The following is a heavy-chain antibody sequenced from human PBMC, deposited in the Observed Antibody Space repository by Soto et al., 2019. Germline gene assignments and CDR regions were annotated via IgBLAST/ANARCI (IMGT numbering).Heavy chain of an antibody. V-gene: IGHV3-21*01. D-gene: IGHD6-19*01. CDR2: ISSGSSYI. CDR1: GFTFSDYS. J-gene: IGHJ5*02. Sequence: GGSLRLYCAASGFTFSDYSMNWVRQAPGKGLEWVSSISSGSSYIYYADSLKGRFTISRDNAKNSLYLQMNSLRAEDTAVYYCARDDRSSKLDPWGQGSLVTVSS. CDR3: ARDDRSSKLDP.